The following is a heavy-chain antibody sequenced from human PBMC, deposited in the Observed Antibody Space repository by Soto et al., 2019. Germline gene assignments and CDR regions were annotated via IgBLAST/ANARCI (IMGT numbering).Heavy chain of an antibody. Sequence: QVHLVQSGAEVKKPGASVKVSCKASGYTFASYDIHWVRQVAGQGLEWVGHMNSYTDNPEYAQKFQGRVTMTKDTSMSTAYMELRSLRSEDTAVYFCARGGNLDYWGQGTLVTVSS. V-gene: IGHV1-8*01. J-gene: IGHJ4*02. CDR2: MNSYTDNP. CDR1: GYTFASYD. CDR3: ARGGNLDY.